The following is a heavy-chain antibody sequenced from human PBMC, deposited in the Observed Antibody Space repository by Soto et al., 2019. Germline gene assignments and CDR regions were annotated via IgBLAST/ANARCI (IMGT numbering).Heavy chain of an antibody. J-gene: IGHJ4*02. CDR1: GGSISSSAYY. Sequence: QLHLQESGPGLLKPSETLSLTCTVSGGSISSSAYYWCWIRQPPGKRLEWIASISCSGSTYSNPSLKSLVTISVDPSKDQFSLKLRSMSAGYTAVYYCARQVEVTYFDYGGQGTLVTVAS. D-gene: IGHD1-1*01. CDR2: ISCSGST. CDR3: ARQVEVTYFDY. V-gene: IGHV4-39*01.